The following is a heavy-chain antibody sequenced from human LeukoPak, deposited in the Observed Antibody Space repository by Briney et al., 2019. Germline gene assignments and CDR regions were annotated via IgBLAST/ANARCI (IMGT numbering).Heavy chain of an antibody. CDR3: ARDRGYGFWSGYFRFDY. V-gene: IGHV3-48*01. Sequence: GGSLRLSCAASGFTFSSYSMNWVRQAPGQGLEWVSYISSSSSTIYYADSVKGRFTISRDNAKNSLYLQMNSLRAEDTAVYYCARDRGYGFWSGYFRFDYWGQGTLVTVSS. D-gene: IGHD3-3*01. CDR2: ISSSSSTI. J-gene: IGHJ4*02. CDR1: GFTFSSYS.